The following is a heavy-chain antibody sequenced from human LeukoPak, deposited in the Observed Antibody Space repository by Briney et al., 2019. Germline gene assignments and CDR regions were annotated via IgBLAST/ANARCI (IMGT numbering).Heavy chain of an antibody. D-gene: IGHD1/OR15-1a*01. J-gene: IGHJ4*02. Sequence: PSETLSLTCTVSGGSISSGGYYWSWIRQHPGKGLEWIGYIYYSGSTYYNPSLKSRVTISVDTSKNQFSLKLSSVTAADTAVYYCARDRRGNNPGVDYWGQGTLVTVSS. CDR1: GGSISSGGYY. V-gene: IGHV4-31*03. CDR2: IYYSGST. CDR3: ARDRRGNNPGVDY.